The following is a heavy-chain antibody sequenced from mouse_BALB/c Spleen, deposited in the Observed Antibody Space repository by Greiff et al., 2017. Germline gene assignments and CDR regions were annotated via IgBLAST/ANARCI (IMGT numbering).Heavy chain of an antibody. D-gene: IGHD1-1*01. CDR3: ASEWVDYFDY. CDR2: IYPYNGGT. V-gene: IGHV1S29*02. CDR1: GYTFTDYN. Sequence: EVKLMESGPELVKPGASVKISCKASGYTFTDYNMHWVKQSHGKSLEWIGYIYPYNGGTGYNQKFKSKATLTVDNSSSTAYMELRSLTSEDSAVYYCASEWVDYFDYWGQGTTLTVSA. J-gene: IGHJ2*01.